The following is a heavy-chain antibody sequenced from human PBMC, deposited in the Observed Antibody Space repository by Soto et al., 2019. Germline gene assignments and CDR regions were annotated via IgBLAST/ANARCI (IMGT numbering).Heavy chain of an antibody. Sequence: PGGSLRLSCAASGFTFSSYGMHWVRQAPGKGLEWVAVISYDGSNKYYADSVKGRFTISRDNSKNTLYLQMNSLRAEDTAVYYCARGSKSFGSTSLATKYFDYWGQGTLVTVSS. D-gene: IGHD2-2*01. CDR2: ISYDGSNK. CDR1: GFTFSSYG. CDR3: ARGSKSFGSTSLATKYFDY. V-gene: IGHV3-30*03. J-gene: IGHJ4*02.